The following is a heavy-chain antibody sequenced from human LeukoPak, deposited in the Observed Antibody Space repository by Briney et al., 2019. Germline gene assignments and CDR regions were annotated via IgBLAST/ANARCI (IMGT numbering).Heavy chain of an antibody. CDR1: GFTFRNYG. D-gene: IGHD3-10*01. CDR3: ARDRGQSYFAY. Sequence: GRSLRLSCATSGFTFRNYGMHWVRQAPGKGLEWVAIIYYDGSNQYYADSVKGRFTISRDNSKNTLYLQLNSLRAEDTAMYYCARDRGQSYFAYWGQGTLVTVSS. J-gene: IGHJ4*02. CDR2: IYYDGSNQ. V-gene: IGHV3-33*01.